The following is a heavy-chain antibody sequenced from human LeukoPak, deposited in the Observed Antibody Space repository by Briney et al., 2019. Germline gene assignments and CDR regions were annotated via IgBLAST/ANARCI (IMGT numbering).Heavy chain of an antibody. CDR1: GGSISSSSYY. D-gene: IGHD3-10*01. J-gene: IGHJ4*02. Sequence: SETLSLTCTVSGGSISSSSYYWGWIRQPPGKGLEWIGSIYYSGSTYYNPSLKSRVTISVDTSKNQFSLKLSSVTAADTAVYYCARDSYYYGSGTLYFDYWGQGTLVTVSS. CDR3: ARDSYYYGSGTLYFDY. CDR2: IYYSGST. V-gene: IGHV4-39*07.